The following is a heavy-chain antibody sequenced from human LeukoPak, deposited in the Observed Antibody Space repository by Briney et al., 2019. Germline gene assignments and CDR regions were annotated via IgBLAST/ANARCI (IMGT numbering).Heavy chain of an antibody. D-gene: IGHD3-22*01. CDR3: AGLVGRYSSGLYYYYFDY. V-gene: IGHV4-4*02. CDR2: MYLSGTT. J-gene: IGHJ4*02. CDR1: GDSINSLDL. Sequence: SGTLSLTCTVSGDSINSLDLWSWVRQPPGKGLGWIGEMYLSGTTHSNPSVKSRVTISIDKSKNQFFLNLSSVTAADTAVYYCAGLVGRYSSGLYYYYFDYWGQGTLVTVSS.